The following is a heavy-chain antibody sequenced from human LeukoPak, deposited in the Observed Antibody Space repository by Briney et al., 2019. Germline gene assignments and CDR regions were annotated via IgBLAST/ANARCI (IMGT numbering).Heavy chain of an antibody. CDR1: GYTFTGYY. D-gene: IGHD3-22*01. V-gene: IGHV1-2*02. Sequence: ASVKVSCKASGYTFTGYYMHWVRQAPGQGLEWMGWINPNSGGTNYAQKFQGRVTMTRDTSSSTAYMELSRLRSDDTAVYYCATDSSGHDAFDIWGQGTMVTVSS. CDR3: ATDSSGHDAFDI. J-gene: IGHJ3*02. CDR2: INPNSGGT.